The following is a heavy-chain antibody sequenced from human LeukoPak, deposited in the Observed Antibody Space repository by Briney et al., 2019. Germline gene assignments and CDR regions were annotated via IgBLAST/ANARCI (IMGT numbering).Heavy chain of an antibody. Sequence: GGSLRLCCAASGFTFSSYWMSWARQAPGKGLEWVANIKQDGSEKYYVDSVKGRFTISRDNAKNSLYLQMNSLRAEDTAVYYCASLVAAHFDYWGQGTLVTVSS. CDR3: ASLVAAHFDY. J-gene: IGHJ4*02. CDR1: GFTFSSYW. CDR2: IKQDGSEK. D-gene: IGHD2-15*01. V-gene: IGHV3-7*03.